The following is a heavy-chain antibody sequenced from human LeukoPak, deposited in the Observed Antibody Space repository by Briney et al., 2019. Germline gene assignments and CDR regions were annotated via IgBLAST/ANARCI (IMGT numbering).Heavy chain of an antibody. V-gene: IGHV3-23*01. CDR2: ITDSGGST. CDR3: TTWGY. J-gene: IGHJ4*02. Sequence: PGKSLRLSCAASGFTFSSYAMSWVRQAPGKGLQWVSTITDSGGSTYYADSVKGRFTISRDNSRNTLYLQMNSLRAEDTAVYYCTTWGYWGQGTLVTVSS. D-gene: IGHD3-16*01. CDR1: GFTFSSYA.